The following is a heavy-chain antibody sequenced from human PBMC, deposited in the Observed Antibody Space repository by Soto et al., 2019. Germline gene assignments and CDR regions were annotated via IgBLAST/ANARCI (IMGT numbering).Heavy chain of an antibody. CDR2: IKKDESEK. CDR1: GFTFSDYW. CDR3: ARGSAAPVS. D-gene: IGHD6-13*01. J-gene: IGHJ5*02. Sequence: RLSCAASGFTFSDYWMSWVRQAPGKGLEWVANIKKDESEKYYVDSVKGRFTIYRDNAKNSLNLQMNSLRAEDAAVYYCARGSAAPVSWGKGTRVTGSS. V-gene: IGHV3-7*03.